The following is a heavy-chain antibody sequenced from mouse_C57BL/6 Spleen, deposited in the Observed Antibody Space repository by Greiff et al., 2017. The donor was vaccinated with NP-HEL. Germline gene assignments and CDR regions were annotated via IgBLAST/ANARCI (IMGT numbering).Heavy chain of an antibody. CDR1: GYTFTRYW. Sequence: QVQLQQPGAELVKPGASVKVSCKASGYTFTRYWMHWVKQRPGQGLEWIGRIHPSDSDTNYNQKFKGKATLTVDKSSSTAYMQLSSLTSEDSAVYYCATGYDVVAWFAYWGQGTLVTVSA. CDR2: IHPSDSDT. CDR3: ATGYDVVAWFAY. J-gene: IGHJ3*01. D-gene: IGHD2-2*01. V-gene: IGHV1-74*01.